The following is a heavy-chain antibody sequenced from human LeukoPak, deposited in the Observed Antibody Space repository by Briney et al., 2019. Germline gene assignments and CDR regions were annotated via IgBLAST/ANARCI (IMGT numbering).Heavy chain of an antibody. J-gene: IGHJ5*02. CDR3: ARDYKIAAAGIEVWFDP. CDR1: GYTFTGYY. V-gene: IGHV1-2*02. D-gene: IGHD6-13*01. CDR2: INPNSGGT. Sequence: ASVKVSCKASGYTFTGYYMHWVRQAPGQGLEWMGCINPNSGGTNYAQKFQGRVTMTRDTSISTAYMELSRLRSDDTAVYYCARDYKIAAAGIEVWFDPWGQGTLVTVSS.